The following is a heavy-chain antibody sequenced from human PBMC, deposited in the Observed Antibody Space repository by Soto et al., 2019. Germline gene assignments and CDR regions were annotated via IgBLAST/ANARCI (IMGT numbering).Heavy chain of an antibody. J-gene: IGHJ4*02. V-gene: IGHV3-48*03. Sequence: EVQLVASGGGLVPPGGSLRLSCAVSGLTFSTDEMNWVRQAPGKGLEWLAYISYTSTTIKYADSVKGRFAVPRDNAKKSLYLQMNNLRVEDTGVYYCVREGGSLAFDSWGQGTLVTVSS. D-gene: IGHD1-1*01. CDR1: GLTFSTDE. CDR3: VREGGSLAFDS. CDR2: ISYTSTTI.